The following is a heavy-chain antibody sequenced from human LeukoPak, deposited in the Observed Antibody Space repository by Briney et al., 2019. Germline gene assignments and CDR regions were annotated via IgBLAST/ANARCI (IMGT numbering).Heavy chain of an antibody. Sequence: RASVKVSCKASGYTFTGYYMHWVRQAPGQGLEWMGWINPNSGGTNYAQKFQGRVTMTRDTSISTAYMELSRLRSDDTAVYYCARVRYFDPNFDYWGQGTLVTVSS. CDR3: ARVRYFDPNFDY. D-gene: IGHD3-9*01. CDR2: INPNSGGT. CDR1: GYTFTGYY. J-gene: IGHJ4*02. V-gene: IGHV1-2*02.